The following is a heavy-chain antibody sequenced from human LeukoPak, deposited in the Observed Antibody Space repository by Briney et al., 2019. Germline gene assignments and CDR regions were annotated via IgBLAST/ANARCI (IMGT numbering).Heavy chain of an antibody. J-gene: IGHJ6*03. CDR3: ARDRDGYCSSTSCYYYYYYMDV. V-gene: IGHV3-21*01. CDR1: GFTFSSYS. Sequence: GGSLRLSCAASGFTFSSYSMNWVRQAPGKGLEWVSSISSSSSYIYYADSVKGRFTISRDNAKNSLYLQMNSLRAEDTAVYYCARDRDGYCSSTSCYYYYYYMDVWGKGTTVTVSS. D-gene: IGHD2-2*03. CDR2: ISSSSSYI.